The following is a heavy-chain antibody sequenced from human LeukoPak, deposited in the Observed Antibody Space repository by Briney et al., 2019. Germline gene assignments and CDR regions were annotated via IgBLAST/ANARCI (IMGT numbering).Heavy chain of an antibody. V-gene: IGHV3-23*01. CDR1: GFTFSSYA. Sequence: GGSLRLSCAASGFTFSSYAMSWVRQAPGKGLEWVSAIRGSGGGTNYGDSVRGRFTISRDNSKNTLYLQMNSLRAEDTAVYYCARSSRELGGYAPWELMPPFDYWGQGTLVTVSS. D-gene: IGHD1-7*01. J-gene: IGHJ4*02. CDR2: IRGSGGGT. CDR3: ARSSRELGGYAPWELMPPFDY.